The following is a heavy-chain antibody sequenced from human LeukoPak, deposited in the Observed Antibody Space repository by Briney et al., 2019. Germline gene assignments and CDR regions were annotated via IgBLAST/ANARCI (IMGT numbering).Heavy chain of an antibody. CDR3: VRDQGTWWFDP. D-gene: IGHD1-1*01. CDR1: GAPISTYY. V-gene: IGHV4-59*12. CDR2: INHSGGN. Sequence: ADTLSLTCTVSGAPISTYYWSWIRQPPGKGLEWIGYINHSGGNNYSPSLKSRVTISIDTSKDQFSLKLSSVTAADTAVYYCVRDQGTWWFDPWGQGTLVTVSS. J-gene: IGHJ5*02.